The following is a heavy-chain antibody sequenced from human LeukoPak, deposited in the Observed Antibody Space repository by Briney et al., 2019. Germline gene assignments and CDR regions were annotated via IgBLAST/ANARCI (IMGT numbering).Heavy chain of an antibody. Sequence: SVKVSCQASGFIFFNSAVQWGGQARGPRPGWIGWIVVGSGNTNYAQKFQERVTITRDMSTSTAYMELSSLRSEDTAVYYCAADARNPYATIYYYYGMDVWGQGTTVTVSS. CDR3: AADARNPYATIYYYYGMDV. D-gene: IGHD2-8*01. CDR2: IVVGSGNT. V-gene: IGHV1-58*01. CDR1: GFIFFNSA. J-gene: IGHJ6*02.